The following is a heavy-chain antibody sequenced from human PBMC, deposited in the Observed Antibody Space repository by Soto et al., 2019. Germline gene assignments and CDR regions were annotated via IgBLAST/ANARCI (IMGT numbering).Heavy chain of an antibody. CDR1: GYTFTSYY. D-gene: IGHD2-15*01. CDR2: INPSGGST. Sequence: GASVKVSCKASGYTFTSYYMHWVRQAPGQGLEWMGIINPSGGSTSYAQKFQGRVTMTSDTSTSTVYMELSSLRSEDTAVFYRARLAAVRVSDTGLDVWGQGTTVTVS. V-gene: IGHV1-46*01. J-gene: IGHJ6*02. CDR3: ARLAAVRVSDTGLDV.